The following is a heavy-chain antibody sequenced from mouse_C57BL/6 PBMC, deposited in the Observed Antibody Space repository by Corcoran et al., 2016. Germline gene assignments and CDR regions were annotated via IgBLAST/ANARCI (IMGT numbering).Heavy chain of an antibody. CDR2: IYPGSGNT. Sequence: QVQLKQSGAELVRPGASGKLSCKASGYTFTDYDINWVKQRPGQGLEWIARIYPGSGNTYYNEKFKGKDTLTAEKSSSTAYMQLSSLTSEDSAVYFCAREWDGNYLAWFAYWGQGTLVTVSA. V-gene: IGHV1-76*01. CDR1: GYTFTDYD. J-gene: IGHJ3*01. D-gene: IGHD2-1*01. CDR3: AREWDGNYLAWFAY.